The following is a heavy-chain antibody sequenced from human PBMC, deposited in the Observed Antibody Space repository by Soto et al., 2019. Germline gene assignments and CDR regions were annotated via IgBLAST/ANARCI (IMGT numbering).Heavy chain of an antibody. J-gene: IGHJ6*02. D-gene: IGHD2-2*01. CDR1: GYTFTTYS. Sequence: ASVKVSCKASGYTFTTYSMHWVRQAPGQGFEWMGRINPTGGDTVYAQKFQGRVTVTRDTSTSTVNIELGSLTSKDTAVYYCARGSYASNVFIMDVWGQGTAVTVSS. V-gene: IGHV1-46*01. CDR3: ARGSYASNVFIMDV. CDR2: INPTGGDT.